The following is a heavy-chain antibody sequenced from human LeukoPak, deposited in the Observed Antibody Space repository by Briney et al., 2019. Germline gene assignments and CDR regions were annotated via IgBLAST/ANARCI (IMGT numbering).Heavy chain of an antibody. J-gene: IGHJ4*02. V-gene: IGHV3-15*01. CDR1: GFTFSNAW. CDR2: IKSKTDGGTA. D-gene: IGHD4-11*01. CDR3: TTVETVTTTFFDY. Sequence: GGSLRLSCAASGFTFSNAWMSWVRQAPGKGLEWVGRIKSKTDGGTADYAAPVKGRFTISRDDSKNTLYLQMNSLKTEDTAVYYCTTVETVTTTFFDYWGQGTLVTVSS.